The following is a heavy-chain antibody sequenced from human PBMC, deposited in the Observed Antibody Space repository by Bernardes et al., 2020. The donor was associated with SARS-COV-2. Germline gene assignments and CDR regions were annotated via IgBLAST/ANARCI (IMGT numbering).Heavy chain of an antibody. CDR3: ARDGDGYFDY. CDR1: GFTFSTYW. V-gene: IGHV3-7*01. Sequence: GSLRLSCAASGFTFSTYWMSWVRQAPGKGLEWVANIKEDASDKYYVDSVKGRFTISRDNAKNSLYLQMNSLRAEDTAVYFCARDGDGYFDYWGQGTLVTVSS. D-gene: IGHD2-21*01. CDR2: IKEDASDK. J-gene: IGHJ4*02.